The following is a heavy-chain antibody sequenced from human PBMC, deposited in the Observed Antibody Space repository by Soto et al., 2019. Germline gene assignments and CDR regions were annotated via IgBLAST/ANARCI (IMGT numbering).Heavy chain of an antibody. J-gene: IGHJ3*02. V-gene: IGHV3-21*01. Sequence: GGSLRLSCAASGFTFSSYSMNWVRQAPGKGLEWVSSISSSSSYIYYADSVKGRFTISRENAKNSLYLQMNSLRAEDTAVYYCASHYDSSGYYPRHDAFDIWGQGTMVTVSS. CDR2: ISSSSSYI. D-gene: IGHD3-22*01. CDR1: GFTFSSYS. CDR3: ASHYDSSGYYPRHDAFDI.